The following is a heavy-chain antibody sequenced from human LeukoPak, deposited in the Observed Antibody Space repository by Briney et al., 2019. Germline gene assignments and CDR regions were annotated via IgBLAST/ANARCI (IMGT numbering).Heavy chain of an antibody. J-gene: IGHJ5*02. V-gene: IGHV3-30*02. Sequence: GGALRLSCAESVFTFSIYGIHCVRAAPDKGLEWVAFIRYDGSNKYYADSVKGRFTISRDNSKNTLYLQMNSLRAEDTAVYYCAKSGGYYDSSGYYYSWFDPWGQGTLVTVSS. CDR3: AKSGGYYDSSGYYYSWFDP. CDR2: IRYDGSNK. CDR1: VFTFSIYG. D-gene: IGHD3-22*01.